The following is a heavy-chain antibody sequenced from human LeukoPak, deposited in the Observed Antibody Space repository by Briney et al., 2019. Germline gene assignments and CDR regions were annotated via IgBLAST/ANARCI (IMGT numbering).Heavy chain of an antibody. J-gene: IGHJ3*02. CDR3: ARERGRNTLRRGVIPDAFDM. Sequence: SETLSLTCTVSGDSINNYFWSWIRQPPGKGLEWIGYIYNSGTTNYDPSLKSRVTISVDTSRNPFPLKLPSVTGADTAVYFCARERGRNTLRRGVIPDAFDMWGQGTMVTVSS. D-gene: IGHD3-10*01. CDR1: GDSINNYF. V-gene: IGHV4-59*01. CDR2: IYNSGTT.